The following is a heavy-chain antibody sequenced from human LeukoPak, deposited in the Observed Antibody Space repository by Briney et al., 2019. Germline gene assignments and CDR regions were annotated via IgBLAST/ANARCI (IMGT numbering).Heavy chain of an antibody. CDR3: GGVTEEDTAMVFDY. J-gene: IGHJ4*02. CDR2: IYYSGST. V-gene: IGHV4-39*07. Sequence: PSETLSLTCTVSGGSISSSSYYWGWVRQPAGRGRGWIGSIYYSGSTYYNPSLKSRVTISVDTSKNQYSLKLSSVTAADTAVYYCGGVTEEDTAMVFDYWGQGTLVTVSS. D-gene: IGHD5-18*01. CDR1: GGSISSSSYY.